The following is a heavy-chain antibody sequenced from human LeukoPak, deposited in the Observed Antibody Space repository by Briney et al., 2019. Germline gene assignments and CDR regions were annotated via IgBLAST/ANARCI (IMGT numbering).Heavy chain of an antibody. CDR1: GYTFTGYY. CDR3: ARVSSLVVITTFADAFDI. J-gene: IGHJ3*02. Sequence: ASVKVSCKASGYTFTGYYMHWVRQAPGQGLEWMGWINPNSGGTNYAQKFQGRVTMTRDTSISTANLELSRLGSDDTAIYYCARVSSLVVITTFADAFDIWGQGTMVTVSS. CDR2: INPNSGGT. V-gene: IGHV1-2*02. D-gene: IGHD3-22*01.